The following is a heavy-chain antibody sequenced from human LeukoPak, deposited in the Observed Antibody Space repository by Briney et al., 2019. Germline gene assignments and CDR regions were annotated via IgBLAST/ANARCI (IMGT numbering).Heavy chain of an antibody. CDR2: IKQDGSEK. CDR3: ARSSPNFLYYYDCSGYLNY. D-gene: IGHD3-22*01. Sequence: GGSLRLSCAASGFTFSSYWMSWVRQAPGKGLEWVANIKQDGSEKYYVDSVKGRFTISRDNAKNSLYLQMNSLRAEDTAVYYCARSSPNFLYYYDCSGYLNYWGQGTLVTASS. V-gene: IGHV3-7*01. J-gene: IGHJ4*02. CDR1: GFTFSSYW.